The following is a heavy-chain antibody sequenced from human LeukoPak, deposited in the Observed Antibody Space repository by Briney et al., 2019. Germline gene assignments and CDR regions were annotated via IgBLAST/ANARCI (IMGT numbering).Heavy chain of an antibody. Sequence: SKTLSLTCTVSGGSISSSSYYWGWIRQPPGKGLEWIGSIYYSGSTYYNPSLKSRVTISVDTSKNQFSLKLSSVTAADTAVYYCGVNEMATLWFDPWGQGTLVTVSS. CDR2: IYYSGST. D-gene: IGHD5-24*01. CDR3: GVNEMATLWFDP. CDR1: GGSISSSSYY. J-gene: IGHJ5*02. V-gene: IGHV4-39*07.